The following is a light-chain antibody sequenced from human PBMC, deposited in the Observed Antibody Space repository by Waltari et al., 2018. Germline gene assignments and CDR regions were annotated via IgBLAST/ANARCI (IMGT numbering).Light chain of an antibody. CDR1: QSVSSN. CDR3: QQYNTGPLT. J-gene: IGKJ1*01. CDR2: GAS. Sequence: EIVMTQSPATLSVSPGERATLSCRASQSVSSNLAWYQQQPGQAPRPLISGASTRATGIPARFSGSGSGKEFTLTISSLQSEDFAVYYCQQYNTGPLTFGQGTKVEIK. V-gene: IGKV3-15*01.